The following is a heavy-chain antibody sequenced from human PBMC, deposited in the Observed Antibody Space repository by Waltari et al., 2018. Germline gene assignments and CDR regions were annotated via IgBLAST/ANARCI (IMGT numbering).Heavy chain of an antibody. Sequence: QVQLVQSGAEVKKPGASVKVSCKASGYTFTSYDINWVRQATGQGLEWMGWMNPNSGNTGYAQKCQGRVTMTRNTSISTAYMELSSLRSEDTAVYYCARGSRITMVRGRYYYMDVWGKGTTVTVSS. D-gene: IGHD3-10*01. CDR2: MNPNSGNT. V-gene: IGHV1-8*01. CDR1: GYTFTSYD. CDR3: ARGSRITMVRGRYYYMDV. J-gene: IGHJ6*03.